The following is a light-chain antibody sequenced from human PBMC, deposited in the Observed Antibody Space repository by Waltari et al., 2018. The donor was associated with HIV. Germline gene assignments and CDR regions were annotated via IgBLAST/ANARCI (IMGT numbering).Light chain of an antibody. J-gene: IGLJ3*02. V-gene: IGLV2-14*01. CDR2: GVH. CDR1: GSDIAFHKS. Sequence: QSGLTQPASVSGSPGQSITNSCTGTGSDIAFHKSVSWDQHYPDKAPKLLTFGVHCPHPGVSSRFSGSLSGNTASLTISGLQSADEAQYFCASYTNNNAWVFGGGTSLTVL. CDR3: ASYTNNNAWV.